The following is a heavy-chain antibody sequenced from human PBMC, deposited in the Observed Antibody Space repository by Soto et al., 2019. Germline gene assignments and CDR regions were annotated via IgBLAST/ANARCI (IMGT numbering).Heavy chain of an antibody. V-gene: IGHV3-23*01. Sequence: LRLSCAASGFTFSSYAMSWVRQAPGKGLEWVSAISGSGGSTYYADSVKGRFTISRDNSKNTLYLQMNSLRAEDTAVYYCAKNVRFLEWLLNDAFDIWGQGTMVTVSS. CDR3: AKNVRFLEWLLNDAFDI. D-gene: IGHD3-3*01. CDR2: ISGSGGST. CDR1: GFTFSSYA. J-gene: IGHJ3*02.